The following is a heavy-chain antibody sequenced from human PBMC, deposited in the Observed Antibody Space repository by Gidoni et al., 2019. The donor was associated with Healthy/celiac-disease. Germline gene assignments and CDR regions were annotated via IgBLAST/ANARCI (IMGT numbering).Heavy chain of an antibody. CDR2: ISYDGSNK. D-gene: IGHD3-10*01. CDR1: GFTFSSYG. J-gene: IGHJ3*02. V-gene: IGHV3-30*18. Sequence: QVQLVESGGGVVQPGRSLRLSCAASGFTFSSYGMHWVRRAPGKGLEWVAVISYDGSNKYYADSVKGRFTISRDNSKNTLYLQMNSLRAEDTAVYYCAKEQFGLYYGSGKGQDAFDIWGQGTMVTVSS. CDR3: AKEQFGLYYGSGKGQDAFDI.